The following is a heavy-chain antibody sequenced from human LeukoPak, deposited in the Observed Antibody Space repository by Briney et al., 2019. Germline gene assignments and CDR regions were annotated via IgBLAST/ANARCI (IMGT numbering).Heavy chain of an antibody. V-gene: IGHV4-59*01. Sequence: SETLSLTCTVSGGSISSYYWSWIRQPPGKGLEWIGYIYYSGSTNYNPSLKSQVTISVDTSKNQFSLKLSSVTAADTAVYYCAREVPSGSFDYWGQGTMVTVSS. CDR2: IYYSGST. CDR1: GGSISSYY. D-gene: IGHD1-26*01. J-gene: IGHJ4*02. CDR3: AREVPSGSFDY.